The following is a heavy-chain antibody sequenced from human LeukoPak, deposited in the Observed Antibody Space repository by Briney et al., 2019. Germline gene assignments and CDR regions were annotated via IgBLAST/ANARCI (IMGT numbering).Heavy chain of an antibody. Sequence: SETLSLTCTVSGGSINYDYWSWIRQSPGKRLEWIGYIHYSGATNYSPSLNSRVTISVDTSKNQFSLKLSSVTAADTALYYCATLRGASTAVFDSWGQGTLVTVSS. V-gene: IGHV4-59*08. D-gene: IGHD2-21*02. CDR2: IHYSGAT. CDR1: GGSINYDY. J-gene: IGHJ4*02. CDR3: ATLRGASTAVFDS.